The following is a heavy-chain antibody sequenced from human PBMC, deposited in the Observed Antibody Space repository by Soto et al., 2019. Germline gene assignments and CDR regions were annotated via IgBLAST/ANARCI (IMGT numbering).Heavy chain of an antibody. CDR3: AKLAGYCSGNSCHGDYAMDV. CDR1: GGSISSTRYS. Sequence: QLQLQESGPGLLKPSEPLSLTCSVSGGSISSTRYSWGGIRQPPGKGLEWIGTFFYSENTYYNPSLKGRVTISVDTSKNQFSLKLSSVTAADPAVYYCAKLAGYCSGNSCHGDYAMDVWGQGTTVTVSS. D-gene: IGHD2-15*01. J-gene: IGHJ6*02. V-gene: IGHV4-39*01. CDR2: FFYSENT.